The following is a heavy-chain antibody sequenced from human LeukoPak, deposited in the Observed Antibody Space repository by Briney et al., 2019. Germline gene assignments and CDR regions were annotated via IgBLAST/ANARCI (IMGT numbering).Heavy chain of an antibody. D-gene: IGHD2-21*02. CDR3: ARAHPLGPVVTARYFDL. CDR2: IYTSGST. J-gene: IGHJ2*01. CDR1: GGSISSYY. Sequence: SETLSLTCTVSGGSISSYYWSWIRQPAGKGLEWIGRIYTSGSTNYNPSLKSRVTMSVDTSKNQFSLKLSSVTAADTAVYYCARAHPLGPVVTARYFDLWGCGTLVTVSS. V-gene: IGHV4-4*07.